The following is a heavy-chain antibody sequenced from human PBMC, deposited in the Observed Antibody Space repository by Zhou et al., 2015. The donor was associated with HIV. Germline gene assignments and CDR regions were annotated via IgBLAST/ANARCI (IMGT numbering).Heavy chain of an antibody. CDR3: ARVKMVRGVTTYYYYGMDV. Sequence: QVQLVQSGAEVKKPGASVKVSCEASGYTFTSYEINWVRQAPGQGLEWMGWLNPNSGNTVYAQNFQDRVTMTRNPSITTAYMELRSLGSEDTAVYYCARVKMVRGVTTYYYYGMDVWGQGTTVTVSS. CDR2: LNPNSGNT. J-gene: IGHJ6*02. D-gene: IGHD3-10*01. CDR1: GYTFTSYE. V-gene: IGHV1-8*01.